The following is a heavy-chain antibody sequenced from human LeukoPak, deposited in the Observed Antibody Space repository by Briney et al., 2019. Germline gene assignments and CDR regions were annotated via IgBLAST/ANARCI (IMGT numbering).Heavy chain of an antibody. J-gene: IGHJ3*02. Sequence: SETLSLTCTVSGGSISSGGYYWSWIRQHPGKGLEWIGYIYYSGSTFYNPSLKSRVTISVDTSKNQFSLKLSSVTAADTAVYYCARDTLKIPPRIWGQGTMVTVSS. CDR1: GGSISSGGYY. CDR2: IYYSGST. CDR3: ARDTLKIPPRI. V-gene: IGHV4-31*03.